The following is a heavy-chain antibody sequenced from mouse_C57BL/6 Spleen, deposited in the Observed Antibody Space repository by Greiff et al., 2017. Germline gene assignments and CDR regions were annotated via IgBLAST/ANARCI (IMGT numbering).Heavy chain of an antibody. CDR3: ARHGYYGSSSYYYAMDY. CDR2: IWSDGST. D-gene: IGHD1-1*01. J-gene: IGHJ4*01. Sequence: QVQLKESGPGLVAPSQSLSITCTVSGFSLTSYGVHWVRQPPGTGLEWLVVIWSDGSTTYNSTLKTRLSISKDNSKSQVFLKMNSLQTDDTAMYYCARHGYYGSSSYYYAMDYWGQGTSVTVSS. V-gene: IGHV2-6-1*01. CDR1: GFSLTSYG.